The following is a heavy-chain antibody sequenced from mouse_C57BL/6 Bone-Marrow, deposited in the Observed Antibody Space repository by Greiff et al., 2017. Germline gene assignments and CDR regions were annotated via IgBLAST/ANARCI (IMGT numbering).Heavy chain of an antibody. CDR3: ARKGFYGSHDD. J-gene: IGHJ2*01. CDR1: GYAFSSSW. D-gene: IGHD1-1*01. CDR2: IYPGDGDT. Sequence: VQLQQSGPELVKPGASVKISCKASGYAFSSSWMNWVKQRPGKGLEWIGRIYPGDGDTNYNGKFKGKATLTADKSSSTAYMQLSSLTSEDSAVYFCARKGFYGSHDDWGQGTTLTVSS. V-gene: IGHV1-82*01.